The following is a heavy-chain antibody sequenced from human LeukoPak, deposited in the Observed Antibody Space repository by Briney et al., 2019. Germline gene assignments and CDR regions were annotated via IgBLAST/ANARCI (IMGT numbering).Heavy chain of an antibody. D-gene: IGHD1-26*01. V-gene: IGHV3-7*01. CDR2: MYQDGSEK. CDR1: GFIFSAYW. CDR3: AKVIVGATEGAFDI. J-gene: IGHJ3*02. Sequence: GGSLRLSCAASGFIFSAYWVTWVRLAPGKGLEWVANMYQDGSEKYYVDSVKGRFTISRDNAKNSLYLQMNSLRAEDTAVYYCAKVIVGATEGAFDIWGQGTMVTVSS.